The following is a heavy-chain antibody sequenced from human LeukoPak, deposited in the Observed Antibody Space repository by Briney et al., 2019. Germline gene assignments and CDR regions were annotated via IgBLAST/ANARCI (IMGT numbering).Heavy chain of an antibody. CDR2: IKQDGSEK. Sequence: PGGSLRLSCAASGFTFSSYWMSWVRQAPGKGLEWVANIKQDGSEKYYVDSVKGRFTISRDNAKNSLYLQMNSLRAEDAAVYYCARGRVYDGNPGGYWGQGTLVTVSS. CDR1: GFTFSSYW. V-gene: IGHV3-7*01. CDR3: ARGRVYDGNPGGY. J-gene: IGHJ4*02. D-gene: IGHD3-22*01.